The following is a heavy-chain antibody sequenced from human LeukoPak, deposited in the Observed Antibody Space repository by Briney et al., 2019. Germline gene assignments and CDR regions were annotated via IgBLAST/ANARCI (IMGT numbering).Heavy chain of an antibody. CDR3: ASSPLDYYDSSGYYLNIDY. CDR1: GYTFTSYG. V-gene: IGHV1-18*01. Sequence: ASVKVSCKASGYTFTSYGISWVRQAPGQGLEWMGWISAYNGNTNYAQKLQGRVTMTTDTSTSTAYMELSRLRSDDTAVYYCASSPLDYYDSSGYYLNIDYWGQGTLVTVSS. D-gene: IGHD3-22*01. CDR2: ISAYNGNT. J-gene: IGHJ4*02.